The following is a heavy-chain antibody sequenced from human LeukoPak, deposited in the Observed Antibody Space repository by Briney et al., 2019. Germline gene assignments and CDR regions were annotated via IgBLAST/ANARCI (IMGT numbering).Heavy chain of an antibody. CDR1: GGSISSYY. CDR3: ARDVRYYDSSGSVYYFDY. Sequence: SETLSLTCTVSGGSISSYYWSWIRQPAGKGLEWIGRIYTSGRTNYNPSLKSRVTMSVDTSKNQFSLKLSSVTAADTAVYYCARDVRYYDSSGSVYYFDYWGQGTLVTVSS. J-gene: IGHJ4*02. CDR2: IYTSGRT. D-gene: IGHD3-22*01. V-gene: IGHV4-4*07.